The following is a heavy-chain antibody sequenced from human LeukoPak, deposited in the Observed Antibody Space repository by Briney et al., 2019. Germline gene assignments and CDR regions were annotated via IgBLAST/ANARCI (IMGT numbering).Heavy chain of an antibody. CDR3: ARDYPYIGWYYFDY. J-gene: IGHJ4*02. Sequence: ASVKVSCKASGYTFTSYAMHWVRQAPGQRLEWMGWMNPNSGNTGYAQKFQGRVTMTRNTSISTAYMELSSLRSEDMAVYYCARDYPYIGWYYFDYWGQGTLVTVSS. V-gene: IGHV1-8*02. CDR1: GYTFTSYA. D-gene: IGHD6-19*01. CDR2: MNPNSGNT.